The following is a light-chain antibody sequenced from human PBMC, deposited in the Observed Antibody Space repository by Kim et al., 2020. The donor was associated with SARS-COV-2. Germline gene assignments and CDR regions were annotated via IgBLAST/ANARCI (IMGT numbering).Light chain of an antibody. CDR1: RXXFGXYKX. V-gene: IGLV2-8*01. Sequence: QSCATPGXRTRXXFGXYKXXXWNXXXPGNSXXLIIXXXTKRPSGVPDRFXGSMSGNTASLTVSGLQXXDEADYYCAXHGGYDYVFGTGTXVTXL. CDR3: AXHGGYDYV. CDR2: XXT. J-gene: IGLJ1*01.